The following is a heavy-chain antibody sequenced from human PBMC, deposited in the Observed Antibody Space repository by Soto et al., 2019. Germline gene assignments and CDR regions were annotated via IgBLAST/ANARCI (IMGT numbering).Heavy chain of an antibody. V-gene: IGHV4-4*02. CDR3: ARVRFSETARACFDY. D-gene: IGHD2-21*02. Sequence: VQLQESGPGLVEPSGTLSLTCAVSGDSFDTTDWWSWVRQPPGKGLEWVGEIHPQIGTNYNAAHKTRVRISVDRSKRQFSMRLTSVSAADTAVYSCARVRFSETARACFDYWGQGTLVTVSS. CDR2: IHPQIGT. CDR1: GDSFDTTDW. J-gene: IGHJ4*02.